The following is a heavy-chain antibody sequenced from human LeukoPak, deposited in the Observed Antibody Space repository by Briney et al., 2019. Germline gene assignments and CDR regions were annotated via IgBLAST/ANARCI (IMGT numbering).Heavy chain of an antibody. CDR3: ARGGSRSYTSSTLDY. D-gene: IGHD6-6*01. V-gene: IGHV4-59*12. Sequence: PSETLSLTCSVSGGSITVYYWNWIRRSPGKGLEWIGSISYSGSTNYNPSLKSRVTISIDTSKNRFSLKVSSVIAADTAMYYCARGGSRSYTSSTLDYWGQGTLVTVSS. J-gene: IGHJ4*02. CDR1: GGSITVYY. CDR2: ISYSGST.